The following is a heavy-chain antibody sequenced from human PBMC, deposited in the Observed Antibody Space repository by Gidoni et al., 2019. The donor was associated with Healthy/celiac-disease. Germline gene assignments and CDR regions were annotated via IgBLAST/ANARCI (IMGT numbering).Heavy chain of an antibody. CDR2: ISWNSGSI. V-gene: IGHV3-9*01. J-gene: IGHJ4*02. Sequence: EVQLVESGGGLVQPGRSLRLSCAASGFTFVDYAMHWVRQAPGKGLEWVSGISWNSGSIGYADSVKGRFTISRDNAKNSLYLQMNSLRAEDTALYYCAKGGGDGYNFYYFDYWGQGTLVTVSS. D-gene: IGHD5-12*01. CDR1: GFTFVDYA. CDR3: AKGGGDGYNFYYFDY.